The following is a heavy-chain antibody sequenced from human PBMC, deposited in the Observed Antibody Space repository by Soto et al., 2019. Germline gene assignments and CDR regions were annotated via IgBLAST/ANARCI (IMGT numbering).Heavy chain of an antibody. D-gene: IGHD4-4*01. CDR2: ISAAGDP. CDR3: ARTYRDFYGLDV. CDR1: GFTFRNYD. Sequence: ESGGGLVQPGGSLRLSCEASGFTFRNYDMHWVRHGTGKGLEWVSGISAAGDPDYADSVEGRFTISRENAQNSFFLQMNSLRVGDTAVYYCARTYRDFYGLDVWGQGTTVIVSS. V-gene: IGHV3-13*05. J-gene: IGHJ6*02.